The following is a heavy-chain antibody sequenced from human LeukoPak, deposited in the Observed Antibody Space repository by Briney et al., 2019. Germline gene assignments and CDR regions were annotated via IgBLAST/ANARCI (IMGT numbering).Heavy chain of an antibody. CDR2: ISGSGGST. Sequence: GGSLRLSCAASGFTFSSYAMSWVRQAPGKGLEWVSAISGSGGSTYYADSVKGRFTISRDNAKNSLYLQMNSLRAEDTALYYCAKDINYYDSSGLFDYWGQGTLVTVSS. CDR3: AKDINYYDSSGLFDY. D-gene: IGHD3-22*01. CDR1: GFTFSSYA. J-gene: IGHJ4*02. V-gene: IGHV3-23*01.